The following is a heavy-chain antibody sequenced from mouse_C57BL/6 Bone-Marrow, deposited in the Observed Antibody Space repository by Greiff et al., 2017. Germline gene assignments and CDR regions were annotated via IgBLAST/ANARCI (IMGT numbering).Heavy chain of an antibody. Sequence: QVQLKESGPELVKPGASVKISCKASGYAFSSSWMNWVKQRPGKGLEWIGRIYPGDGDTNYNGKFKGKATLTADKSSSTAYMQLSSLTSEDSAVYFCARRGFMDYWGQGTSVTVSS. V-gene: IGHV1-82*01. J-gene: IGHJ4*01. CDR2: IYPGDGDT. CDR1: GYAFSSSW. CDR3: ARRGFMDY.